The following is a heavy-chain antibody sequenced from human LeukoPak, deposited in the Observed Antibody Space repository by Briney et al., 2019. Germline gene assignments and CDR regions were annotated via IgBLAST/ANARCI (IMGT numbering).Heavy chain of an antibody. CDR3: AKDFDYYDTGGLGY. V-gene: IGHV3-43*01. D-gene: IGHD3-22*01. CDR1: GFTVDNYT. Sequence: PGGSLRLSCAASGFTVDNYTMHWVRQAPGKGREWVSLISWDGGSTYYADSVWGRFTISRDNSKNSLYLQMNSLRTEDTALYYCAKDFDYYDTGGLGYWGQGTLVTVSS. J-gene: IGHJ4*02. CDR2: ISWDGGST.